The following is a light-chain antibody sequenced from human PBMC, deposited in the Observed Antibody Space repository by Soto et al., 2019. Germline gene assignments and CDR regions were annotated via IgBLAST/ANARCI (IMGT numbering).Light chain of an antibody. CDR1: SSDVGGYNY. CDR3: CSYAGSPRYV. CDR2: DVS. J-gene: IGLJ1*01. Sequence: QSALTQPRSVSGSPGQSVTISCTGTSSDVGGYNYVSWYQQHPGKAPKVMIYDVSERPSGVPDRFSASKSGNTASLTISGLQAEDEADYYCCSYAGSPRYVLGTGTKVTVL. V-gene: IGLV2-11*01.